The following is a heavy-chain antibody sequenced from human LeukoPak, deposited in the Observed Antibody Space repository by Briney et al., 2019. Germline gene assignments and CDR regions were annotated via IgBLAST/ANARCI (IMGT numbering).Heavy chain of an antibody. CDR1: GFTLGSYW. D-gene: IGHD6-19*01. CDR2: IKPDGSEK. Sequence: GGSLRLSCAASGFTLGSYWMTWVRQAPGKGLECVANIKPDGSEKHYVDSVEGRFTISRDNAKNSLFLEMNSLRAEDTAVYYCARGRMAVAGSYEYWGQGTLVTVSS. J-gene: IGHJ4*02. CDR3: ARGRMAVAGSYEY. V-gene: IGHV3-7*05.